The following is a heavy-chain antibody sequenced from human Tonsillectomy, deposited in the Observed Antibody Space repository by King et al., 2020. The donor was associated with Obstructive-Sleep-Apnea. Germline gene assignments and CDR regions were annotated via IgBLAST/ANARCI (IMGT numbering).Heavy chain of an antibody. CDR3: AAGHDYVLPFDY. J-gene: IGHJ4*02. Sequence: VQLQESGPGLVKPSETLSLTCTVSGGSVSSGSYYWSWIRQPPGKGLEWIGYIYYSGSNTYNPSLKSRVTISVDTSKNQFSLKLSSVTAADTAVYYCAAGHDYVLPFDYWGQGTLVTVSS. CDR2: IYYSGSN. CDR1: GGSVSSGSYY. V-gene: IGHV4-61*01. D-gene: IGHD4-17*01.